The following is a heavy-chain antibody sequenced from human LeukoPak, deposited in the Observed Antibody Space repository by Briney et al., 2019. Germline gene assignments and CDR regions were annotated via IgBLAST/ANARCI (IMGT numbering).Heavy chain of an antibody. CDR2: ISSSSTI. V-gene: IGHV3-48*01. CDR1: GFTFSSYS. CDR3: ARDLASFSL. Sequence: GGSLRLSCAASGFTFSSYSMNWVRQAPGKGLEWVSYISSSSTIYYADSVKGRFTISRDNAKNSPYLQMNSLRAEDTAVYYCARDLASFSLWGQGTLVTVSS. D-gene: IGHD2/OR15-2a*01. J-gene: IGHJ4*02.